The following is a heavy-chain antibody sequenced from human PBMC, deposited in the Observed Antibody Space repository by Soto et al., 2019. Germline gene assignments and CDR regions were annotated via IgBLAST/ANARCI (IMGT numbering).Heavy chain of an antibody. Sequence: GGSLRLSCAASGFTFSSYSMNWVRQAPGKGLEWVSYISSSSSTIYYADSVKGRFTISRDNAKNSLYLQMNSLRAEDTAVYYCARDLHYYDSSGYFYFDYWGQGTLVTVSS. D-gene: IGHD3-22*01. CDR3: ARDLHYYDSSGYFYFDY. CDR1: GFTFSSYS. CDR2: ISSSSSTI. J-gene: IGHJ4*02. V-gene: IGHV3-48*04.